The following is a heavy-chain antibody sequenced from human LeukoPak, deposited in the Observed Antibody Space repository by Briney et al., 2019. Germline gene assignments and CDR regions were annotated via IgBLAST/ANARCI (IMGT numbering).Heavy chain of an antibody. D-gene: IGHD3-10*01. CDR3: ARESFTMVRRSNYFDY. CDR2: MNPNSGNT. CDR1: GYTFTSYD. J-gene: IGHJ4*02. Sequence: EASVKVSCKASGYTFTSYDINWVRQATGQGLEWMGWMNPNSGNTGYAQKFQGRVTMTRNTSISTAYMELSSLRAEDTAVYYCARESFTMVRRSNYFDYWGQGTLVTVSS. V-gene: IGHV1-8*01.